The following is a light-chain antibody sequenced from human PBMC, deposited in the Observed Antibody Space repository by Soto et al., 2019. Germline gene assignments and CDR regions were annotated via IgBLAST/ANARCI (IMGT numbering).Light chain of an antibody. J-gene: IGKJ2*01. V-gene: IGKV3-20*01. CDR1: QSISSNF. CDR2: GAS. Sequence: EIVLTQSPGTLSMSPGERVTLSCRASQSISSNFLAWYQQKPGQAPRLLIYGASSRATGIPDRFSGSGYGTDFPLSINRLEPEDFAVYYCKQYGSSPPYTFGQGTKLAIK. CDR3: KQYGSSPPYT.